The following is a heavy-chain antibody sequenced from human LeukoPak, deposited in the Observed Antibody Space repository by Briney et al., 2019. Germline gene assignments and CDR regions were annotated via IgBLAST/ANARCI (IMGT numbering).Heavy chain of an antibody. CDR2: ISGSGGST. J-gene: IGHJ6*02. D-gene: IGHD1-26*01. CDR1: GFTFSSYA. Sequence: PGGSLRLPCAASGFTFSSYAMSWVRQAPGKGLEWVSAISGSGGSTYYADSVKGRFTISRDNSKNTLYLQMNSLRAEDTAVYYCAKVPGVGATPFYGMDVWGQGTTVTVSS. V-gene: IGHV3-23*01. CDR3: AKVPGVGATPFYGMDV.